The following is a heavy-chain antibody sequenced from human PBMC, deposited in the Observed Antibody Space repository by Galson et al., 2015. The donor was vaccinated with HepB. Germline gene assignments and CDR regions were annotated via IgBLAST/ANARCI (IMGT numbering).Heavy chain of an antibody. CDR2: ISGSVGIT. V-gene: IGHV3-23*01. D-gene: IGHD4-23*01. Sequence: SLRLSCAASGFTFSSYAMSWVRQAPGKGLEWVSAISGSVGITYYADSVKGRFTISRDNSKNTLYLQMNSLRAEDTAVYYCGEERDYGGYNRGFDYWGQGTLVTVSS. J-gene: IGHJ4*02. CDR1: GFTFSSYA. CDR3: GEERDYGGYNRGFDY.